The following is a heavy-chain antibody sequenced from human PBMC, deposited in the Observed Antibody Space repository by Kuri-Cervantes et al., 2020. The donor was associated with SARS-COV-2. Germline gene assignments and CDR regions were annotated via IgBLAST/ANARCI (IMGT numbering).Heavy chain of an antibody. CDR1: GGSISSYY. V-gene: IGHV4-59*12. CDR2: IYYSGST. D-gene: IGHD6-25*01. CDR3: ARGQARLRGWFDP. J-gene: IGHJ5*02. Sequence: ESLKISCTVSGGSISSYYWSWIRQPPGKGLEWIGYIYYSGSTYYNPSLKSRVTISVDTSKNQFSLKLSSVTAADTAVYYCARGQARLRGWFDPWGQGTLVTVSS.